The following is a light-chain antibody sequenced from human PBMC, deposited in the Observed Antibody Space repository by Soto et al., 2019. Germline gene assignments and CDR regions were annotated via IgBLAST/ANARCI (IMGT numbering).Light chain of an antibody. CDR2: RNN. V-gene: IGLV1-47*01. CDR1: SPNLGSNY. J-gene: IGLJ2*01. Sequence: QSVLTQAPSASGASGQTVTISCSGSSPNLGSNYVYWYQQFPGAAPKLLILRNNQRPSGVPDRFSASKSGTSASLAISGLRSEDEADYHCAAWDDSLKSVVFGGGTKLTVL. CDR3: AAWDDSLKSVV.